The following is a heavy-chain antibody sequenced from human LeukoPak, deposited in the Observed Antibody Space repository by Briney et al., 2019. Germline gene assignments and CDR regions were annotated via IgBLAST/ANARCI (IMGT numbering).Heavy chain of an antibody. CDR2: ISSSGSYI. Sequence: GGSLRLSCAASGFTFSSYSMNWVRQAPGKGLEWVSSISSSGSYIYYADSVKGRFTISRDNAKNSLYLQMNSLRVEDTAVYYCASVYDSSGYSIDYWAQGTLVTVSS. CDR3: ASVYDSSGYSIDY. V-gene: IGHV3-21*01. J-gene: IGHJ4*02. CDR1: GFTFSSYS. D-gene: IGHD3-22*01.